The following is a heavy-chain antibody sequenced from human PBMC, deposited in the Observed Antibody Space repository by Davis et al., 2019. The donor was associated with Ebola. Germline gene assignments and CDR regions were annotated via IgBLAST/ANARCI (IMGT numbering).Heavy chain of an antibody. D-gene: IGHD3-3*01. Sequence: PGGSLRLSCAASGFTFSSYGMHWVRQAPGKGLEWVAVISYDGSNKYYADSVKGRFAISRDNSKNTLYLQMNSLRAEDTAVYYCAKHLSLRFLEWLIDYWGQGTLVTVSS. V-gene: IGHV3-30*18. CDR1: GFTFSSYG. CDR2: ISYDGSNK. CDR3: AKHLSLRFLEWLIDY. J-gene: IGHJ4*02.